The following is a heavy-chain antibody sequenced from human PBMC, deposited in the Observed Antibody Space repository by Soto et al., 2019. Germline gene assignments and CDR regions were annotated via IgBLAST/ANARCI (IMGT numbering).Heavy chain of an antibody. V-gene: IGHV5-51*03. CDR1: GYTFTNYW. CDR2: ISPGDSAT. CDR3: ARGVFVYYETIDDLYY. D-gene: IGHD3-3*01. J-gene: IGHJ4*02. Sequence: EAQLVQSGAEVGKPGESLKISCKGSGYTFTNYWIAWVRQMPGKGLEWMGIISPGDSATRYSPPFQGQVTISPDKSISTAYPQWSTLTASDTAMYYCARGVFVYYETIDDLYYWGQGTLVTVSS.